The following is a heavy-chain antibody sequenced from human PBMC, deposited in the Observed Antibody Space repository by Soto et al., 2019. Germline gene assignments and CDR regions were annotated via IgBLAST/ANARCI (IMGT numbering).Heavy chain of an antibody. V-gene: IGHV4-30-4*01. CDR1: GGSVRIGETY. CDR3: ARGDSSGYDNSWFDS. CDR2: IHYSGST. D-gene: IGHD3-22*01. Sequence: SETLSLTCNFSGGSVRIGETYWSWIRQSPGNGLEWIGYIHYSGSTYYNPSLRSRVTMSLDMSKNQFSLQLSSVTAADTAVYFCARGDSSGYDNSWFDSWGQGTLVTVSS. J-gene: IGHJ5*01.